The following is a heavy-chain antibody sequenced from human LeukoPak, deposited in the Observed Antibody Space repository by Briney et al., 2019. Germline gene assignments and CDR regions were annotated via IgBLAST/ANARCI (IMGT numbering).Heavy chain of an antibody. D-gene: IGHD5-24*01. J-gene: IGHJ4*02. CDR2: ISGSGTRI. V-gene: IGHV3-48*03. CDR1: GFTFSSYE. CDR3: ARETRDGYNPDY. Sequence: GGSLRLSCAASGFTFSSYEMNWVRQAPGKGLEWVSYISGSGTRIYYADSVKGRFTISRDNAKSSLYLQMNSLRAEDTAVYHCARETRDGYNPDYWGQGTLVTVSS.